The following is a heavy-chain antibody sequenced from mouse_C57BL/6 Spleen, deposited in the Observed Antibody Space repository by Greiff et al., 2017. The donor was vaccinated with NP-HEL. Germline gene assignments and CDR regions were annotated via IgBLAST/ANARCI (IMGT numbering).Heavy chain of an antibody. Sequence: QVQLQQSGAELVKPGASVTISCKASGYAFSRYWMNWVKQRPGKGLEWIGQIYPGDGDTNYNGKFNGKATLTAAKSSSTAYMQLSSLTSEDSAVYFCARGGVVRYFDVWGTGTTVTVSS. CDR3: ARGGVVRYFDV. CDR2: IYPGDGDT. CDR1: GYAFSRYW. D-gene: IGHD1-1*01. V-gene: IGHV1-80*01. J-gene: IGHJ1*03.